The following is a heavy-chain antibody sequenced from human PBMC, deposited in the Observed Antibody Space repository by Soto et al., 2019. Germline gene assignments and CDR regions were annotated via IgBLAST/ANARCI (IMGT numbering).Heavy chain of an antibody. J-gene: IGHJ4*02. D-gene: IGHD3-3*01. V-gene: IGHV3-7*03. Sequence: LRLSCAASGFTFGDYWMSWVRQAPGKGLEWVAHIKKDGSENYYVDSVTGRFTVSRDNTKNSLYLQMNSLRAEDTAVYYCAKLGSGYYTGLYFDYWGQGTLVTVSS. CDR3: AKLGSGYYTGLYFDY. CDR2: IKKDGSEN. CDR1: GFTFGDYW.